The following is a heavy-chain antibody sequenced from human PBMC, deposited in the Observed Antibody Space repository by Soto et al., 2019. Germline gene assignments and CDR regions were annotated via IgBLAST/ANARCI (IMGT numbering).Heavy chain of an antibody. CDR1: GYTFTGYY. CDR3: ARVPSRRLGRYYGMDV. Sequence: ASVKVSCKASGYTFTGYYMHWVRQAPGEGLEWMGWINPNSGGTNYAQKFQGWVTMTRDTSISTAYMELSRLRSDDTAVYYCARVPSRRLGRYYGMDVWGKGTTVTVSS. J-gene: IGHJ6*04. D-gene: IGHD6-6*01. CDR2: INPNSGGT. V-gene: IGHV1-2*04.